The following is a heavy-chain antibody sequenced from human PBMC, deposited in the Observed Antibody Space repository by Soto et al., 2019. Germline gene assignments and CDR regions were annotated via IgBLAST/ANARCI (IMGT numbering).Heavy chain of an antibody. Sequence: AASVKVSCKASGYTFTSYGISWVRQAPGQGLEWMGWISAYNGNTNYAQKLQGRVTMTTDTSTSTAYMELRSLRSDDTAVYYCARRYCSSTSCYVWWFDPWGQGTLVTVSS. D-gene: IGHD2-2*01. CDR1: GYTFTSYG. V-gene: IGHV1-18*01. J-gene: IGHJ5*02. CDR3: ARRYCSSTSCYVWWFDP. CDR2: ISAYNGNT.